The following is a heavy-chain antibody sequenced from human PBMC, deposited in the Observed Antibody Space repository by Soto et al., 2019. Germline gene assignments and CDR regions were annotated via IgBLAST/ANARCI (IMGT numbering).Heavy chain of an antibody. CDR3: AKVAAAHLPWFDP. Sequence: PGGSLRLSCAASGFTFSSYGMHWVRQAPGKGLEWVAVISYDGSNKYYADSVKGRFTISRDNSKNTLYLQMNSLRAEDTAVYYCAKVAAAHLPWFDPWGQGTLVTVSS. J-gene: IGHJ5*02. CDR2: ISYDGSNK. D-gene: IGHD6-13*01. V-gene: IGHV3-30*18. CDR1: GFTFSSYG.